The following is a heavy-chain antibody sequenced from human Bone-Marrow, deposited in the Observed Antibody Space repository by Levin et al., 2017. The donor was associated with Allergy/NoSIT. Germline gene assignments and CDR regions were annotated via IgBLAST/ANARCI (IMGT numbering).Heavy chain of an antibody. CDR2: ISVDSSYI. D-gene: IGHD2-2*01. Sequence: GESLKISCAASGFTFSSYDMNWVRQAPGRGLEWVSGISVDSSYIYSAASVRGRFTVSRDNAENSLYLQMNSLTAEDTAVYYCARPRGTSRGLYYYYYAMDVWGQGTTVTVSS. V-gene: IGHV3-21*01. CDR1: GFTFSSYD. J-gene: IGHJ6*02. CDR3: ARPRGTSRGLYYYYYAMDV.